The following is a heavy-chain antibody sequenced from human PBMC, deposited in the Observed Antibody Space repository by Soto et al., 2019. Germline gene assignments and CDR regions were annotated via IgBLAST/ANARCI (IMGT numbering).Heavy chain of an antibody. CDR1: GFAFTNAW. D-gene: IGHD4-17*01. CDR2: IRSQIDGGTT. Sequence: GGSLRLSCAASGFAFTNAWMTWVRQAPGKALEWVGRIRSQIDGGTTDYAAPVKGRFTISRDDSKNTMFLQMNSLKTEDTAVYYCTTVAYGEYVSDYWGQGTLVTVSS. J-gene: IGHJ4*02. CDR3: TTVAYGEYVSDY. V-gene: IGHV3-15*01.